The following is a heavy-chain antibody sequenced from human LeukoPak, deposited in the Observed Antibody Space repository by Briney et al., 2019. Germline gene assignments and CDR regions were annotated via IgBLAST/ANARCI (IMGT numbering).Heavy chain of an antibody. V-gene: IGHV4-4*07. D-gene: IGHD6-19*01. CDR3: ARGKEVAGRTGGQYFDN. CDR2: IHSSGST. CDR1: GASMNSYY. J-gene: IGHJ4*02. Sequence: PSETLSLTCTVSGASMNSYYWSWLRQPAGKGLEWIGRIHSSGSTNYDPSLKSRVTMSADTSKNQFSLKVTSLTAADTAVYYCARGKEVAGRTGGQYFDNWGQGTLVTVSS.